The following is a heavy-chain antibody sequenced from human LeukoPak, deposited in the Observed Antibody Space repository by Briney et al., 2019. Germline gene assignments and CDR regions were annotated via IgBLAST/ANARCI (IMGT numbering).Heavy chain of an antibody. CDR1: GFTFSSYW. CDR3: ARDRASGQQLALDY. D-gene: IGHD6-13*01. Sequence: GGSLRLSCAASGFTFSSYWMSWVRQAPGKGLEWVANIKQDGSEKYYVDSVKGRFTISRDNAKNSLYLQMNSLRAEDTALYYCARDRASGQQLALDYWGQGTLVTVSS. CDR2: IKQDGSEK. J-gene: IGHJ4*02. V-gene: IGHV3-7*03.